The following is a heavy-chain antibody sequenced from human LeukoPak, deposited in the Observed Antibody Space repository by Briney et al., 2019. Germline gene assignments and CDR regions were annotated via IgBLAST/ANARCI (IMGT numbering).Heavy chain of an antibody. CDR1: SGSISSHY. V-gene: IGHV4-59*11. CDR3: ARGGLVPNYYYYYYMDV. CDR2: IYYSGST. D-gene: IGHD2-2*01. Sequence: PSETLSLTCTVSSGSISSHYWSWIRQPPGKGLEWIGYIYYSGSTDYNPSLKSRVTISVDTSKNQFSLKLSSVTAADTAVYYCARGGLVPNYYYYYYMDVWGKGTTVTVSS. J-gene: IGHJ6*03.